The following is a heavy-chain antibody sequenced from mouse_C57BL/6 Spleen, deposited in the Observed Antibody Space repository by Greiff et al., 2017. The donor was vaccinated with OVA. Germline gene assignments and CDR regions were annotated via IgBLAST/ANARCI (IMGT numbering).Heavy chain of an antibody. V-gene: IGHV1-26*01. CDR2: INPNNGGT. Sequence: EVQLQQSGPELVKPGASVKISCKASGYTFTDYYMNWVKQSHGKSLEWIGAINPNNGGTSYNQKFKGKATLTVDKSSSTAYMELRSLTSEDSAVYYCARTRYYYGDYWGQGTTLTVSS. J-gene: IGHJ2*01. CDR1: GYTFTDYY. D-gene: IGHD1-1*01. CDR3: ARTRYYYGDY.